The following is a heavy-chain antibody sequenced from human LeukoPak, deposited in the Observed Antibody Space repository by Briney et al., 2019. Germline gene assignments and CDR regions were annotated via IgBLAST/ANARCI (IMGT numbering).Heavy chain of an antibody. Sequence: PGGSLRLSCAASGFSFNSYAMSWVRQAPGKRLEWVAGISSTSSTVNYADPVKGRFTTSRDNSNNTLYLQMNSLTAEDTALYYCAKRLHDPRAFDYWGQGTLVTVSS. CDR1: GFSFNSYA. D-gene: IGHD2-21*02. CDR2: ISSTSSTV. CDR3: AKRLHDPRAFDY. J-gene: IGHJ4*02. V-gene: IGHV3-23*01.